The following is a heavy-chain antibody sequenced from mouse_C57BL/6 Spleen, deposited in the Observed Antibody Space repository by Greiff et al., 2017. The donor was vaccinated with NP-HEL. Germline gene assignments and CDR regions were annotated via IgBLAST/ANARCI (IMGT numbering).Heavy chain of an antibody. CDR1: GYTFTSYG. D-gene: IGHD3-2*02. J-gene: IGHJ2*01. V-gene: IGHV1-81*01. Sequence: VQVVESGAELARPGASVKLSCKASGYTFTSYGISWVKQRTGQGLEWIGEIYPRSGNTYYNEKFKGKATLTADKSSSTAYMELRSLTSEDSAVYFCARQGLRQLRDYWGKGTTLTVSS. CDR3: ARQGLRQLRDY. CDR2: IYPRSGNT.